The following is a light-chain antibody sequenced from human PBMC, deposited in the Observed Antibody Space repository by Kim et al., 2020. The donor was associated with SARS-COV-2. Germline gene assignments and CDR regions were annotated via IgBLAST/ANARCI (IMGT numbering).Light chain of an antibody. CDR2: QAS. Sequence: DIQMTQSPSTLSASVGDRVTITCRASQFVNTFLAWYQHKPGKAPNLLIYQASSLHIGVPSRFSGSGSGTEFTLTISSLQPDDFATYYCQQYIRFPYTFGQGTKLEIK. CDR3: QQYIRFPYT. CDR1: QFVNTF. V-gene: IGKV1-5*03. J-gene: IGKJ2*01.